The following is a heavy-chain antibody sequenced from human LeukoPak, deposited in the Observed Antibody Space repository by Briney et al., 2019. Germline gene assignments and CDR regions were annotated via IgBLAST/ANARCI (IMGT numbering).Heavy chain of an antibody. J-gene: IGHJ4*02. V-gene: IGHV1-2*02. D-gene: IGHD3-3*01. Sequence: ASVKVSCKASGYTFTGYYMHWVRQAPGQGLEWMGWINPNSGGTNYAQKFQGRVTMTRDTSISTAYMELSRLRSDDTAVYYCARGGNYDFWSGEDDYWGQGTLVTVSS. CDR2: INPNSGGT. CDR3: ARGGNYDFWSGEDDY. CDR1: GYTFTGYY.